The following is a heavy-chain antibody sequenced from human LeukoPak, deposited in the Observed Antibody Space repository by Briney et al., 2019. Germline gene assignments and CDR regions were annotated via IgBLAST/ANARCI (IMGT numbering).Heavy chain of an antibody. J-gene: IGHJ4*02. D-gene: IGHD7-27*01. V-gene: IGHV1-46*01. Sequence: ASVKVSCKASGYTFTSYSMHWVRQAPGQGLEWMGIINPSGGSTTYAHNFQGRVTMTRDTPTSTVYMELSSLRSEDTAVYYCARDVQTGDRDYWGQGTLVTVSS. CDR3: ARDVQTGDRDY. CDR1: GYTFTSYS. CDR2: INPSGGST.